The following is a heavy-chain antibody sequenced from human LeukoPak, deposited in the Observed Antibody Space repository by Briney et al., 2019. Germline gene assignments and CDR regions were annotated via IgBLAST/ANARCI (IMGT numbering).Heavy chain of an antibody. CDR2: INLNSGGT. CDR3: ARHSPPDY. CDR1: GYTFTGYY. Sequence: ASVKVSCKASGYTFTGYYMHWVRQAPGQGLEWMGWINLNSGGTNYAQKFQGRVAMTRDTSITTAYMELSSLRSDDTAVYYCARHSPPDYWGQGTLVTVSS. J-gene: IGHJ4*02. V-gene: IGHV1-2*02.